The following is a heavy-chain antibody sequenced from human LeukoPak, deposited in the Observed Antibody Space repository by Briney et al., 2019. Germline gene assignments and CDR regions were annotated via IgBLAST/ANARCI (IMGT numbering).Heavy chain of an antibody. CDR1: GYSISSGHC. CDR2: ICHSGNT. CDR3: ARDTRLIPSIGPGQDY. J-gene: IGHJ4*02. D-gene: IGHD2-2*01. Sequence: KPSETLSLTCTVSGYSISSGHCWGWIRQPPGKGLEWIGSICHSGNTHYNPSLRSRVTISLDTSENQFSLNLRSVTAADTAVYYCARDTRLIPSIGPGQDYWGQGTLATVAS. V-gene: IGHV4-38-2*02.